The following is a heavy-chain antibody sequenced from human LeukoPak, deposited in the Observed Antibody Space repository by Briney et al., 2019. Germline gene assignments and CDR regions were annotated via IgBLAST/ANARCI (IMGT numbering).Heavy chain of an antibody. CDR2: ILGGAGST. J-gene: IGHJ4*02. CDR3: AKAPVTTCRGAFCYPFDY. CDR1: GFSFSSHG. D-gene: IGHD2-15*01. Sequence: GGTLRLSCAASGFSFSSHGMSWVRQAPGKGLEWVSGILGGAGSTYYADSVKGRFTISRDSSKNTLFLQMNRLRPEDAAVYYCAKAPVTTCRGAFCYPFDYWGLGTLVTVSS. V-gene: IGHV3-23*01.